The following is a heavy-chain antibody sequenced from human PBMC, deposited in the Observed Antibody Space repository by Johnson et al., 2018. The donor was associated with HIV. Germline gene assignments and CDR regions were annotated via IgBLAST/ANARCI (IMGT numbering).Heavy chain of an antibody. J-gene: IGHJ3*02. V-gene: IGHV3-20*04. CDR3: AREPEGWAFDI. Sequence: VQLVESGGGVVRPGGSLRLSCAASGFNVDDDALSWVRQVPGKGLEWVSGISWNSGSIGHADSVKGRFTISRDNAKNSLYLQMNNLKTEDTAVYYCAREPEGWAFDIWGQGTMVTVSS. CDR2: ISWNSGSI. CDR1: GFNVDDDA. D-gene: IGHD2-15*01.